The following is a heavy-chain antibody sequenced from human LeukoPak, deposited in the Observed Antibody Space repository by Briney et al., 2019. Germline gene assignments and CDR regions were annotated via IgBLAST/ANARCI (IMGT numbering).Heavy chain of an antibody. CDR1: GGSISSSSYY. V-gene: IGHV4-39*07. Sequence: PSETLSLTCTFSGGSISSSSYYWGWIRQPPGKGREWIGTIYYDGSTYYNPSLRSRVTLSVDTSKNQFSLKLSSVTAADTAVYYCATEVITMVRGVIAHDAFDIRGQGTMVTVS. D-gene: IGHD3-10*01. CDR3: ATEVITMVRGVIAHDAFDI. CDR2: IYYDGST. J-gene: IGHJ3*02.